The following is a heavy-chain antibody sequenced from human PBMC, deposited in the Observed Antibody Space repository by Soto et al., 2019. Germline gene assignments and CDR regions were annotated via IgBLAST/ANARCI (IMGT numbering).Heavy chain of an antibody. V-gene: IGHV4-31*01. CDR3: ARDYDGSGYCFDY. D-gene: IGHD3-22*01. Sequence: SETLSLTCTVSGGSISSGGYYWSWIRQHPGKGLEWIGYIYHTGHTYHNPSLKSQVTMSVDTSKNQFSLKLSSVTAADTAVYYCARDYDGSGYCFDYWGQGTLVTVSS. CDR2: IYHTGHT. J-gene: IGHJ4*02. CDR1: GGSISSGGYY.